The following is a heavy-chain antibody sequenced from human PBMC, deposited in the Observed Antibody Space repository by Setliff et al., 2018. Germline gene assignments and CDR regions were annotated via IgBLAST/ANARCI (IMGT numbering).Heavy chain of an antibody. J-gene: IGHJ4*02. V-gene: IGHV4-4*02. Sequence: PSETLSLTCAVSGGSISSPNWWNWVRQPPGKGLEWIGEIYHSGTTNHNPSLKSRVTMSVDKSRNQFSLRLTSVTAADTAIYYCTRAYSGSHDYWGQGTLVTVSS. CDR2: IYHSGTT. D-gene: IGHD1-26*01. CDR3: TRAYSGSHDY. CDR1: GGSISSPNW.